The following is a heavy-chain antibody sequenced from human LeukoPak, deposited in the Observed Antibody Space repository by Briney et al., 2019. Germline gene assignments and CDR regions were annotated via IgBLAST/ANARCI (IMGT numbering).Heavy chain of an antibody. CDR2: IIPIFGTA. V-gene: IGHV1-69*05. J-gene: IGHJ4*02. Sequence: SVKVSCKASGGTFSSYAISWVRQAPGQGLEWMGRIIPIFGTANYAQKFQGRVTITTDESTSTAYMELSSLRSEDTAVYYCARDLHGDYVANYFDYWGQGTLVTVSS. D-gene: IGHD4-17*01. CDR3: ARDLHGDYVANYFDY. CDR1: GGTFSSYA.